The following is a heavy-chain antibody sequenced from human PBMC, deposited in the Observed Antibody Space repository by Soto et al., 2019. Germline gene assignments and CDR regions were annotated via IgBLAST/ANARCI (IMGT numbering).Heavy chain of an antibody. CDR1: GFTFSGSA. V-gene: IGHV3-73*01. Sequence: EVQLVESGGGLVQPGGSLKLSCAASGFTFSGSAMHWVRQASGKGLEWVGRIRSKANSYSTAYAASVKGRFTIPRDDSKNTAYLQMNSLKTEDTAVYYCTRQYWVSAGNFYMDVWGKGTTVTVSS. CDR3: TRQYWVSAGNFYMDV. D-gene: IGHD2-8*02. J-gene: IGHJ6*03. CDR2: IRSKANSYST.